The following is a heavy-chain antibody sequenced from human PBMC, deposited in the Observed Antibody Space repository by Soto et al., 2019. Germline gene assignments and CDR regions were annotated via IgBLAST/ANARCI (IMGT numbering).Heavy chain of an antibody. D-gene: IGHD2-21*01. CDR1: GYTFTDSH. CDR3: ERARPRYSTSTHEGAGI. V-gene: IGHV1-2*02. J-gene: IGHJ6*03. Sequence: ASVKVSCKASGYTFTDSHIHWVRHASGQGLECIGWINPKTGDTNSPQKFQGRIPMTSDTSMSTAYMELTNLTSDDTAVYYCERARPRYSTSTHEGAGICGKRTMLTISS. CDR2: INPKTGDT.